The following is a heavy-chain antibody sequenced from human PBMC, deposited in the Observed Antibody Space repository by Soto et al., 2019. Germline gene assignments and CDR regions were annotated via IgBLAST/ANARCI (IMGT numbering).Heavy chain of an antibody. CDR2: ISYDGSNK. V-gene: IGHV3-30*18. D-gene: IGHD2-2*01. CDR1: GFTFSSYG. CDR3: AKDYCSSTSCHYYYYYYGMDV. J-gene: IGHJ6*02. Sequence: QPGGSLRLSCAASGFTFSSYGMHWVRQAPGKGLEWVAVISYDGSNKYYADSVKGRFTISRDNSKNTLYLQMNSLRAEDTAVYYCAKDYCSSTSCHYYYYYYGMDVWGQGTTVTV.